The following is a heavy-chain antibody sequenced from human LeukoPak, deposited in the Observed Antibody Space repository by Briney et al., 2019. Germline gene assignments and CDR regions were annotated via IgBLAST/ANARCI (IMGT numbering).Heavy chain of an antibody. CDR2: IYYSGGT. D-gene: IGHD5-24*01. Sequence: PSETLSLTCTVSGGSISSGDYYWSWIRQPPGKGLEWIGYIYYSGGTNYNPSLKSRVTISVDTSKNQFSLKLSSVTAADTAVYYCARGGGYNLVDYWGQGTLVTVSS. CDR3: ARGGGYNLVDY. CDR1: GGSISSGDYY. V-gene: IGHV4-61*08. J-gene: IGHJ4*02.